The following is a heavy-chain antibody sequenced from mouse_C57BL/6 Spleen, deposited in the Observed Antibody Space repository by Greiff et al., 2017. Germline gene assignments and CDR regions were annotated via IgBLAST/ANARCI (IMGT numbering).Heavy chain of an antibody. Sequence: EVKLVESGGGLVKPGGSLKLSCAASGFTFSDYGMHWVRQAPEKGLEWVAYISSGSSTIYYADTVKGRFTISRENAKNTLFLQMTSLRSEDTAMYYCARSLITTEAPFAYWGQGTLVTVSA. CDR1: GFTFSDYG. J-gene: IGHJ3*01. D-gene: IGHD1-1*01. CDR3: ARSLITTEAPFAY. CDR2: ISSGSSTI. V-gene: IGHV5-17*01.